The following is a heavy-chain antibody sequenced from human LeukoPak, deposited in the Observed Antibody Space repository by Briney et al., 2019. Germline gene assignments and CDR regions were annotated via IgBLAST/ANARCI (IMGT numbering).Heavy chain of an antibody. D-gene: IGHD2-15*01. Sequence: GESLKISCQGFGYTFTTSWIGWVRQLPGKGLEWMAIIYAGDSDTRYSPSFQGQVTISADKSISTAYLQWSSLKASDTAMYYCARHLTGVAAPYYGMDVWGQGTTVTVSS. J-gene: IGHJ6*02. V-gene: IGHV5-51*01. CDR1: GYTFTTSW. CDR2: IYAGDSDT. CDR3: ARHLTGVAAPYYGMDV.